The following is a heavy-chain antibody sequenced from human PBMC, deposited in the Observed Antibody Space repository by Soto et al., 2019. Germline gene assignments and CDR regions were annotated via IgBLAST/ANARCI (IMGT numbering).Heavy chain of an antibody. Sequence: QVQLVESGGGVVQPGRSLRLSCAASGFTFSDCSMHWVRQAPGKGLEWVASTSYNGNNKYYGDSVKGRFTISRDNSKTTVHLQMNSLRDEDTALYYCARGSFSSSWSAEAIDYWGQGTLVSVSS. CDR2: TSYNGNNK. CDR3: ARGSFSSSWSAEAIDY. D-gene: IGHD6-13*01. V-gene: IGHV3-30*03. CDR1: GFTFSDCS. J-gene: IGHJ4*02.